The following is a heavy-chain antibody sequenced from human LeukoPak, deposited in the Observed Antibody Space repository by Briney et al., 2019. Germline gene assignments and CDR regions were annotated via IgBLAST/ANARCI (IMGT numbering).Heavy chain of an antibody. CDR1: GFIVSSNY. CDR2: IYGSSRT. V-gene: IGHV3-66*01. CDR3: AKGGVPAAISGHAFDI. Sequence: GGSLRLSCAGSGFIVSSNYMSWVRQAAGKGLEWVSVIYGSSRTYYADSVKGRFTISRDNSKSTLYLHMNSLRPEDTAVYYCAKGGVPAAISGHAFDIWGQGTLVTVSS. J-gene: IGHJ3*02. D-gene: IGHD2-2*01.